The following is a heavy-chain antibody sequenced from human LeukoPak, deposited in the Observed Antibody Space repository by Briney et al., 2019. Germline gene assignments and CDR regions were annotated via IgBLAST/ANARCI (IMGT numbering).Heavy chain of an antibody. V-gene: IGHV3-33*06. Sequence: GRSLRLSCAASGFTFSSYGMHWVRQAPGKGLEWVAVIWYDGSNKYYADSVKGRFTNSRDNSKNTLYLQMNSLRAEDTAVYYCAKSISEPYSSSWYFDYWGQGTLVTVSS. CDR1: GFTFSSYG. J-gene: IGHJ4*02. D-gene: IGHD6-13*01. CDR3: AKSISEPYSSSWYFDY. CDR2: IWYDGSNK.